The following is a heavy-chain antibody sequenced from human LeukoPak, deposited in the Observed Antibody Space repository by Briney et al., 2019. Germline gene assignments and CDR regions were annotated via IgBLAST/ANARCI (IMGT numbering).Heavy chain of an antibody. J-gene: IGHJ3*02. Sequence: SGPALVKPTQTLTLTCTFFGFSLSTSGMCVSWIRQPPGKALEWHARIDWDDDKHYSTSLKTRLTISKDTSKNEVVLTMTNMDPVDTATYYCARLTTVVTRDAFDIWGQGTVVTVSS. V-gene: IGHV2-70*11. D-gene: IGHD4-23*01. CDR3: ARLTTVVTRDAFDI. CDR1: GFSLSTSGMC. CDR2: IDWDDDK.